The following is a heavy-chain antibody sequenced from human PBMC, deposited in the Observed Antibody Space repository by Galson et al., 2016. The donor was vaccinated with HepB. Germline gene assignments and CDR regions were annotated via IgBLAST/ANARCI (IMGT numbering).Heavy chain of an antibody. J-gene: IGHJ2*01. V-gene: IGHV3-21*01. CDR2: ISSSSTYI. D-gene: IGHD4-17*01. CDR1: GFTFSSYS. CDR3: ARAYGDYGTGWYFDL. Sequence: SLRLSCAASGFTFSSYSMNWVRQAPGKGLEWVSSISSSSTYIYYADSLKGRFTISRDNAKNSLYLQMSGLRAEDTAVYYCARAYGDYGTGWYFDLRGRGTLVTVSS.